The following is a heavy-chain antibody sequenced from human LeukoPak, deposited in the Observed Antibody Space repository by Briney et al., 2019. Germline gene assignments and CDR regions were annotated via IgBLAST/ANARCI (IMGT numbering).Heavy chain of an antibody. Sequence: PSETLSLTCTVSGGSISRYYWSWLRQPPGKGLEWVGYIYYSGSTNYNPSLKSRVTISVDTSKNQFSLKLSSVTAADTAVYYCARATYSSGWDYWGQGTLVTVSS. D-gene: IGHD6-19*01. V-gene: IGHV4-59*01. J-gene: IGHJ4*02. CDR1: GGSISRYY. CDR2: IYYSGST. CDR3: ARATYSSGWDY.